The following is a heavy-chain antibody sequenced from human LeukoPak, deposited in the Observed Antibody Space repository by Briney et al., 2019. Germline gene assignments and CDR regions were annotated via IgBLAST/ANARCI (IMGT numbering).Heavy chain of an antibody. CDR1: GFTFDDYA. D-gene: IGHD6-19*01. CDR3: AKDKTIRGWLATCYFDY. Sequence: GGSLRLSCAASGFTFDDYAMHWVRQAPGKGLEWVSGISWNSGSIGYADSVKGRFTISRDNAKNSLYLQMNSLRAKDTALYYCAKDKTIRGWLATCYFDYWGQGTLVTVSS. CDR2: ISWNSGSI. J-gene: IGHJ4*02. V-gene: IGHV3-9*01.